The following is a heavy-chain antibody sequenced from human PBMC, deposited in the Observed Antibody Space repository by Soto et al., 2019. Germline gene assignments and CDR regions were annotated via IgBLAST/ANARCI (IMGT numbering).Heavy chain of an antibody. V-gene: IGHV3-23*01. Sequence: PGGSLRLACASSGFTFNNYAMSCVLQSPGKGLDWVSAISGSGGSTYHADSVKGRFTISRDNSKSTLSLQMNSLRAEDTAVYYCAKGPNYFGSGSYPIDYWGQGTLVTVSS. D-gene: IGHD3-10*01. CDR1: GFTFNNYA. J-gene: IGHJ4*02. CDR3: AKGPNYFGSGSYPIDY. CDR2: ISGSGGST.